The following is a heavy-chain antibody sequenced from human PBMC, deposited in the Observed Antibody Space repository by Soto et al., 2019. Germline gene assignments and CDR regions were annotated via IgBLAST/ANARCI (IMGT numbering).Heavy chain of an antibody. CDR3: ARRTGDNWFDP. Sequence: QVQLQESGPGLVKPSETLSLTCTVSGGSVSSGSYYWSWIRQPPGKGLEWIGYIYYSGSTNYNPSLKSRVTISLDTSKNQFSLKLSSVTAADTAVYYCARRTGDNWFDPWGQGTLVTVSS. V-gene: IGHV4-61*01. CDR2: IYYSGST. CDR1: GGSVSSGSYY. J-gene: IGHJ5*02. D-gene: IGHD7-27*01.